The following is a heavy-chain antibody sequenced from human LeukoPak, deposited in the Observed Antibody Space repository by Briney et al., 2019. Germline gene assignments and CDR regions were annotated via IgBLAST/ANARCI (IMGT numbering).Heavy chain of an antibody. CDR3: ATPSERVRGVNDAFDI. J-gene: IGHJ3*02. V-gene: IGHV1-24*01. D-gene: IGHD3-10*01. CDR2: FDPEDGET. CDR1: GYTLTELS. Sequence: GASVKVSCKVSGYTLTELSMHWVRQAPGKGLEWMVGFDPEDGETIYAQKFQGRVTMTEDTSTDTAYMELSSLRSEDTAVYYCATPSERVRGVNDAFDIWGQGTMVTVSS.